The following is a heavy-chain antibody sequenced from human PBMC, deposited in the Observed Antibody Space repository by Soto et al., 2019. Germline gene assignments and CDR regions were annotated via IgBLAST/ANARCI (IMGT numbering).Heavy chain of an antibody. D-gene: IGHD3-16*01. CDR3: ARDPWAADY. CDR2: IYSGGST. CDR1: GFTVSTKY. V-gene: IGHV3-66*01. J-gene: IGHJ4*02. Sequence: EVQLVESGGGLVQPGGSLRLSCAASGFTVSTKYTSWVRQAPGKGLEWVSVIYSGGSTFYADSVRGRFTISRDNSKNTVNLQMKSMRAEDTAVYYCARDPWAADYWGQGTLVTVSS.